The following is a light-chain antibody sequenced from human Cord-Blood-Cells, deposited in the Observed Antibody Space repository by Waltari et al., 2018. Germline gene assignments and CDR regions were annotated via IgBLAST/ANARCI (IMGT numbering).Light chain of an antibody. Sequence: DIVMTQSPDSLAVSLGERATINCESSQSVLYSSNNKNYLAWYQQKPGQPPKLLIYWASTRESGVPDRVSGSGSGTDFTLTISSLQAEDVAVYYCQQYYSTPPTFGQGTKVEIK. CDR2: WAS. V-gene: IGKV4-1*01. CDR1: QSVLYSSNNKNY. CDR3: QQYYSTPPT. J-gene: IGKJ1*01.